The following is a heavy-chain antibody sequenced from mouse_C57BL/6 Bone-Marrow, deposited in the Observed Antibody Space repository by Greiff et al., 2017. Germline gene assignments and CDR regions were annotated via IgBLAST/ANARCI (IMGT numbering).Heavy chain of an antibody. V-gene: IGHV5-6*01. CDR3: ARLRLLRFAY. J-gene: IGHJ3*01. Sequence: DVQLVESGGDLVKPGGSLKLSCAASGFTFSSYGMSWVRQTPDKRLEWVATISSGGSYTYYPDSVKGRFTISRDNAKNTLYLQMSSLKSDDTAMYYCARLRLLRFAYWGQGTLVTVSA. D-gene: IGHD1-1*01. CDR2: ISSGGSYT. CDR1: GFTFSSYG.